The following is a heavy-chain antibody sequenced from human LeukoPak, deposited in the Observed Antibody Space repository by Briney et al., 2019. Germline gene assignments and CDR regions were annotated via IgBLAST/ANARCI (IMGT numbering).Heavy chain of an antibody. CDR3: ARGGITIFGVVIQPPDY. CDR2: INAGNGNT. V-gene: IGHV1-3*01. D-gene: IGHD3-3*01. Sequence: ASVKVSCKASGYTFTSYAMHWVRQAPGQRLEWMGWINAGNGNTKYSQKFQGRVTITRDTSTSTVYMELSSLRSEDTAVYYCARGGITIFGVVIQPPDYWGQGTLVTVSS. J-gene: IGHJ4*02. CDR1: GYTFTSYA.